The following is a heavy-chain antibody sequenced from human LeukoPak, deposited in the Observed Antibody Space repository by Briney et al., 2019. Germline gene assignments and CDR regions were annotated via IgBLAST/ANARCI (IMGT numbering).Heavy chain of an antibody. Sequence: SETLSLTCAVYGGSFSGYYWSWIRQPPGKGLEWIGEINDSGSTNYNLSLKSRVTISVDTSKNQFSLKLSSVTAADTAVYYCARRLGRITMVRGAFDIWGQGTMVTVSS. D-gene: IGHD3-10*01. V-gene: IGHV4-34*01. CDR3: ARRLGRITMVRGAFDI. J-gene: IGHJ3*02. CDR1: GGSFSGYY. CDR2: INDSGST.